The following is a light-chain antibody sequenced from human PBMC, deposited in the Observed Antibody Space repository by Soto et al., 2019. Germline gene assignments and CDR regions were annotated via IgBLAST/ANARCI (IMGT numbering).Light chain of an antibody. CDR2: DVS. CDR1: SSDVGGYNY. CDR3: SSYTSSTTLVV. Sequence: QSALTQPASVSGSPGQSITLSCTGTSSDVGGYNYVSWYQQHPGKAPKLMIYDVSGRPSGVSSRFSGSKSGNTASLTVSGLQADDEADYYCSSYTSSTTLVVFGGGTKLTVL. V-gene: IGLV2-14*01. J-gene: IGLJ2*01.